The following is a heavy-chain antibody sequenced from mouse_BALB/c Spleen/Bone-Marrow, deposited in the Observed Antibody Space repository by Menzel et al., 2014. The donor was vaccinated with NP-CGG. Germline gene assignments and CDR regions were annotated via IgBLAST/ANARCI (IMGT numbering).Heavy chain of an antibody. V-gene: IGHV1-4*01. CDR3: ARESYGNWFSY. CDR1: GYTFTSYT. Sequence: VQLQQSGAELARPGASVKMSCKASGYTFTSYTMHWVKQRPGQGLEWIGYINPSSGYTNYNQKFKDKATLTADKSSSTAYMHLSSLTSEDSAVYYCARESYGNWFSYWGQGTLVTVSA. D-gene: IGHD2-1*01. CDR2: INPSSGYT. J-gene: IGHJ3*01.